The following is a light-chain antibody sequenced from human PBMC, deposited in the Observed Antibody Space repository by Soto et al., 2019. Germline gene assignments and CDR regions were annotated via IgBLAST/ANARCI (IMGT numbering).Light chain of an antibody. CDR3: TSYACNMVI. CDR2: EVS. J-gene: IGLJ2*01. V-gene: IGLV2-8*01. Sequence: QSALTQPPSASGSPGQSVTISCTGTSSDVGGYDYVSWFQQHPDKAPKLMIYEVSKRPSGVPDRFSGSKSDNTASLTVSGHQAEDEADYYCTSYACNMVIFGGGIKVTVL. CDR1: SSDVGGYDY.